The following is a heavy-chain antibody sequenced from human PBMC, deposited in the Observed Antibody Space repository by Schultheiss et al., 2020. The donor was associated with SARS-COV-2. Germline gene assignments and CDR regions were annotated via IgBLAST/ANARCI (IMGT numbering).Heavy chain of an antibody. D-gene: IGHD3-10*01. V-gene: IGHV4-34*01. CDR2: IYYSGST. CDR1: GGSFSGYY. Sequence: GSLRLSCAVYGGSFSGYYWSWIRQPPGKGLEWIGYIYYSGSTNYNPSLKSRVTISVDTSKNQFSLKLSSVTAADTAVYYCARGGITMVRGVHYYYYYYMDVWGKGTTVTVSS. J-gene: IGHJ6*03. CDR3: ARGGITMVRGVHYYYYYYMDV.